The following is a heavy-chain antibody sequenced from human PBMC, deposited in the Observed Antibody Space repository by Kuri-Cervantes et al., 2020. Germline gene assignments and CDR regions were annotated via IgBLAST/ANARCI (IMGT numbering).Heavy chain of an antibody. Sequence: GESLKISCAASGFTFSSYGMHWVRQAPGKGLEWVAVIWYDGSNKYYADSVKGRFTISRDNSKNTLYLQMNSLRAEDTAVYYCTTGGIWWVTYHYYYGMDVWGQGTTVTVSS. CDR3: TTGGIWWVTYHYYYGMDV. D-gene: IGHD2-8*02. CDR2: IWYDGSNK. J-gene: IGHJ6*02. V-gene: IGHV3-33*01. CDR1: GFTFSSYG.